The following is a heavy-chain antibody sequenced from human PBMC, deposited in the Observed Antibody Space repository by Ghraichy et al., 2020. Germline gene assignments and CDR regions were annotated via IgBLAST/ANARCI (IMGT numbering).Heavy chain of an antibody. J-gene: IGHJ4*02. CDR3: GRDLRSDTTTGPVSDYLY. V-gene: IGHV3-30*01. D-gene: IGHD5-18*01. CDR2: ISYDGTKE. Sequence: GESLNISCAASGFTFSTYAMYWVRQAPGKGLEWVTGISYDGTKEYYADSVKGRFTISRDNSKNTLYLQMNNLRAKDTAVYYCGRDLRSDTTTGPVSDYLYWGQGTLVTVSS. CDR1: GFTFSTYA.